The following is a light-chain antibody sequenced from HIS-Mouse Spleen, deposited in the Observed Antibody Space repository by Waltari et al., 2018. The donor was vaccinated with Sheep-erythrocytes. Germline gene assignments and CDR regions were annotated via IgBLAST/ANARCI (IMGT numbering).Light chain of an antibody. CDR3: SSYTSSSTYV. V-gene: IGLV2-14*01. CDR1: SSDVVGYNY. Sequence: QSALTQPASVSGSAGQSITIPCTGTSSDVVGYNYFSWYQQHPGKAPKLMIYEVSNRPSGVSNRFSGSKSGNTASLTISGLQAEDEADYYCSSYTSSSTYVFGTGTKVTVL. CDR2: EVS. J-gene: IGLJ1*01.